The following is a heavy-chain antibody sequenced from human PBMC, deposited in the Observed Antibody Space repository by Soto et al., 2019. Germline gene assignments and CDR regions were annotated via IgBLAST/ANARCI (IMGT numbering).Heavy chain of an antibody. Sequence: GGSLRLSCAASGFTFSSYAMSWVRQAPGKGLEWVSAISGSGGSTYYADSVKGRFTISRDNSKNTLYLQMNSLRAEDTAVYYCAKGSMVRGVIITVPDYFDYWGQGTLVTVSS. CDR1: GFTFSSYA. J-gene: IGHJ4*02. D-gene: IGHD3-10*01. CDR2: ISGSGGST. V-gene: IGHV3-23*01. CDR3: AKGSMVRGVIITVPDYFDY.